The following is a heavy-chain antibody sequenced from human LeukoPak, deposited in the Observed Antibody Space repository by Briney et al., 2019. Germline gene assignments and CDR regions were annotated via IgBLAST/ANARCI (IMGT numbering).Heavy chain of an antibody. J-gene: IGHJ4*02. Sequence: GGSLRLSCAASGFTFSSFEMNWVRQAPGKGLEWVLYISSSGSTIYFADSVKGRFTTSRDNAKNSLYLQMNSLRADDTAVYHCARSGYLGPDYWGQGTPVTVSS. CDR1: GFTFSSFE. D-gene: IGHD2-2*01. CDR3: ARSGYLGPDY. CDR2: ISSSGSTI. V-gene: IGHV3-48*03.